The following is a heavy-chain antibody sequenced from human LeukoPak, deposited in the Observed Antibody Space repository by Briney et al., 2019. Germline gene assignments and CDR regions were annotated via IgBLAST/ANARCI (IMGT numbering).Heavy chain of an antibody. D-gene: IGHD4-17*01. Sequence: ASVKVSCKASGYTFTSYGISWVRQAPGQGLEWMGWISAYNGNTNYAQKLQGRVTMTTGTSTSTAYMELRSLRSDDTAVYYCARGWEDYGNNWFDPWGQGTLVTVSS. CDR3: ARGWEDYGNNWFDP. J-gene: IGHJ5*02. CDR1: GYTFTSYG. CDR2: ISAYNGNT. V-gene: IGHV1-18*01.